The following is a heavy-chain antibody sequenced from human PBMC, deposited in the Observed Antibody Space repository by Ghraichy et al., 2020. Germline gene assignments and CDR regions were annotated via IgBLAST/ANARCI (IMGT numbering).Heavy chain of an antibody. CDR1: GFTFSNDW. CDR2: IEPSANGGAT. CDR3: ARGHYGV. Sequence: GGSLRLSCTASGFTFSNDWMNWVRQVPGKGLEWVGHIEPSANGGATEYNAPVKGRFIISRDDSKNTLYLHMAALRTADTAIYFCARGHYGVWGQGTLVTVSS. J-gene: IGHJ3*01. D-gene: IGHD3-10*01. V-gene: IGHV3-15*04.